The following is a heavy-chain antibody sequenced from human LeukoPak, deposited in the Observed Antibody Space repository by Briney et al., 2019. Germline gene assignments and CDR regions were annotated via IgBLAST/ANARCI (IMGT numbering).Heavy chain of an antibody. CDR2: IRYDGSNK. J-gene: IGHJ5*02. Sequence: GGSLRLSCAASGFTFSSYGMHWVRQAPGKGLEWVAFIRYDGSNKYYADSVKGRFTISRGNSKNTLYLQMNSLRAEDTAVYYCAKLSSKVVSSWLLFDPWGQGTLVTVSS. CDR1: GFTFSSYG. D-gene: IGHD2-21*01. CDR3: AKLSSKVVSSWLLFDP. V-gene: IGHV3-30*02.